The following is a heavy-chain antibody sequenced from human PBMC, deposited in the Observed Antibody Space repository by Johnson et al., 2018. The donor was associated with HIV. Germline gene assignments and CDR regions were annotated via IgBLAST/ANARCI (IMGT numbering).Heavy chain of an antibody. CDR2: INWNGGST. J-gene: IGHJ3*02. Sequence: VQLVESGGGLVQPGRSLRLSCAASGLTFDDYAMHWVRQAPGKGLEWVSGINWNGGSTGYADSVKGRSTISRDNAKNTLYLQMNSLRAEDTAVYYCATLNGHAFDIWGQGTMVTVSS. V-gene: IGHV3-20*04. CDR3: ATLNGHAFDI. CDR1: GLTFDDYA.